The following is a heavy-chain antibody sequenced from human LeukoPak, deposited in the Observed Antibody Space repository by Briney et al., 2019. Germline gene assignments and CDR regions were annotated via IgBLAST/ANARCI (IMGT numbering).Heavy chain of an antibody. D-gene: IGHD3-10*01. CDR3: AKESRRPQRYYYGSGSDFDC. CDR1: GFTFSSYA. CDR2: ISGSGGST. J-gene: IGHJ4*02. Sequence: GGSLRLSCAASGFTFSSYAMSWVRQAPGKGLEWVSAISGSGGSTYYADSVKGRFTISRDNSKNTLYLQMNSLRAEDTAVYYCAKESRRPQRYYYGSGSDFDCWGQGTLVTVSS. V-gene: IGHV3-23*01.